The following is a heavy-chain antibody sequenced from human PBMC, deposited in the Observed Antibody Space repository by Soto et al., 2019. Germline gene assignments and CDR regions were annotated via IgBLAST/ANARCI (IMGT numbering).Heavy chain of an antibody. V-gene: IGHV4-34*01. CDR1: GGSFSGYY. D-gene: IGHD6-25*01. J-gene: IGHJ5*02. Sequence: QVQLQQWGAGLLKPSETLSLTCAVYGGSFSGYYWSWIRQPPGQGLEWIGEINHSGSTNYNPSLKSGVTISVDRSKNEFSLKLGSVAAADTAVYYCARGRAAGDQNWFDPWGQGTLVTVSS. CDR2: INHSGST. CDR3: ARGRAAGDQNWFDP.